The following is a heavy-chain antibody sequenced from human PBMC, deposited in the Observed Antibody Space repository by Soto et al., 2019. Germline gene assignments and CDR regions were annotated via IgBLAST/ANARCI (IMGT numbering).Heavy chain of an antibody. CDR2: MLSKTEGGAT. CDR3: GVPEDMARTAPGY. V-gene: IGHV3-15*01. D-gene: IGHD3-10*01. J-gene: IGHJ4*02. Sequence: EVQVVASGGGLVQPGGSLRLSCAASGLTFSRAWMTWVRQAPGKGLEWIGHMLSKTEGGATSHAAAVHGRFSISRADSKDTLYLQLNSRQSEASDMYYCGVPEDMARTAPGYWGQGNRVTVSS. CDR1: GLTFSRAW.